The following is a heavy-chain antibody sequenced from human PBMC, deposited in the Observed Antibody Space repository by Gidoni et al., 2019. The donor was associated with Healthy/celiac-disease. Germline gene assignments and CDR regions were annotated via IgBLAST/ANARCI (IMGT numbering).Heavy chain of an antibody. D-gene: IGHD4-17*01. CDR1: GGSFSGYY. V-gene: IGHV4-34*01. J-gene: IGHJ4*02. Sequence: QVQLQQWGAGLLKPSETLSLTCAVYGGSFSGYYWSWLRHPPGKGLEWIGEINHSGSTNYNPSLKSRVTISVDTSKNQFSLKLSSVTAADTAVYYCARRPPTRYWGQGTLVTVSS. CDR2: INHSGST. CDR3: ARRPPTRY.